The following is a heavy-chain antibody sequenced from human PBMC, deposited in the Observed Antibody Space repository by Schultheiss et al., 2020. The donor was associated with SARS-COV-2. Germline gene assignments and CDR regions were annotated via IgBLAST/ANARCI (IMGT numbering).Heavy chain of an antibody. CDR3: AHRQVPPTYCSSTSCPNWFDP. Sequence: SGPTLVKPTQTLTLTCTFSGFSLSTSGMCVSWIRQPPGKALEWLARIDWDDDKRYSPSLKSRLTITKDTSKNQVVLTVTNMDPVDTATYYCAHRQVPPTYCSSTSCPNWFDPWGQGTLVTVSS. D-gene: IGHD2-2*01. J-gene: IGHJ5*02. V-gene: IGHV2-5*08. CDR1: GFSLSTSGMC. CDR2: IDWDDDK.